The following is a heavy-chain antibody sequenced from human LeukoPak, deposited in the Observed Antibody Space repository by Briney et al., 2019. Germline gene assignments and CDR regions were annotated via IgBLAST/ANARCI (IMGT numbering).Heavy chain of an antibody. J-gene: IGHJ4*02. V-gene: IGHV3-48*01. CDR3: ARDLGATIFDFDY. CDR1: GFTFSSYW. D-gene: IGHD1-26*01. Sequence: HPGGSLRLSCAASGFTFSSYWMHWVRQAPGKGLEWVSSISSIGSTIYYADSVKGRFTISRDNAKNSLYLQMNSLRVEDTAVYYCARDLGATIFDFDYWGQGTLVTVSS. CDR2: ISSIGSTI.